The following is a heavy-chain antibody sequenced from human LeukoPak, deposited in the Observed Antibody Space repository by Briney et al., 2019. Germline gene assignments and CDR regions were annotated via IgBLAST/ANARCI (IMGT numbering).Heavy chain of an antibody. D-gene: IGHD3-10*01. V-gene: IGHV4-34*01. CDR3: ARRGYDSGSDY. Sequence: SQTLSLTCAVYGGSLSGYYWSWIRQPPGKGLEWIGEINHSGITNYNPSLKSRVTISINTSKNQFSLKVTSVTAADTAVYYCARRGYDSGSDYWGQGTLVTVSS. CDR2: INHSGIT. CDR1: GGSLSGYY. J-gene: IGHJ4*02.